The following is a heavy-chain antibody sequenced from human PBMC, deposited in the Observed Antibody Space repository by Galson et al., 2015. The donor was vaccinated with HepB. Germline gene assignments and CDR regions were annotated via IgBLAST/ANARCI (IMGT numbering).Heavy chain of an antibody. D-gene: IGHD1-14*01. CDR3: ARGDRGFDY. CDR1: GFTFSSYA. V-gene: IGHV3-30-3*01. CDR2: ISYDGSNK. J-gene: IGHJ4*02. Sequence: SLRLSCAASGFTFSSYAMHWVRQAPGKGLERVAVISYDGSNKYYADSVKGRFTISRDNSKNTLYLQMNSLRAEDTAVYYCARGDRGFDYWGQGTLVTVSS.